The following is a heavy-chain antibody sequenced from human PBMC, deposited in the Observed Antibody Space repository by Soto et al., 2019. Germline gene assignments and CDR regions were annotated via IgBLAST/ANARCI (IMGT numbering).Heavy chain of an antibody. CDR3: ARGRVLRFLAFGFSSSEPAFDI. CDR2: IWYDGSNK. J-gene: IGHJ3*02. D-gene: IGHD3-3*01. CDR1: GFTSSSYG. V-gene: IGHV3-33*01. Sequence: QPGGSLRLSCAASGFTSSSYGMHWVRQAPGKGLEWVAVIWYDGSNKYYADSVKGRFTISRDNSKNTLYLQMNSLRAEDTAVYYCARGRVLRFLAFGFSSSEPAFDIWGQGTMVTVSS.